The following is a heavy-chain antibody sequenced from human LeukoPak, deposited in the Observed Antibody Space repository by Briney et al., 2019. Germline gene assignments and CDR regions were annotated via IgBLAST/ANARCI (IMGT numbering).Heavy chain of an antibody. Sequence: GGSLRLSCAASGFTFSSYSMNWVRQAPGKGLEWVSCISSSSSYIYNADSVKDRFTISRDNAKNSLYLQMNSLRAEDTVVYYCARGQWFHDAFDIWGQGTMVTVSS. CDR1: GFTFSSYS. V-gene: IGHV3-21*01. CDR2: ISSSSSYI. D-gene: IGHD3-22*01. J-gene: IGHJ3*02. CDR3: ARGQWFHDAFDI.